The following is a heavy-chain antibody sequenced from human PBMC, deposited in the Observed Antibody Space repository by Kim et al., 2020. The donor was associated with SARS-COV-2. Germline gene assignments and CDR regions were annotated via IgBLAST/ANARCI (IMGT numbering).Heavy chain of an antibody. D-gene: IGHD6-13*01. V-gene: IGHV1-69*13. CDR3: ARTGYSSLGGAFDI. J-gene: IGHJ3*02. Sequence: SVKVSCKASGGTFSSYAISWVRQAPGQGLEWMGGIIPIFGTANYAQKFQGRVTITADESTSTAYMELSSLRSEDTAVYYCARTGYSSLGGAFDIWGQGTMVTVSS. CDR2: IIPIFGTA. CDR1: GGTFSSYA.